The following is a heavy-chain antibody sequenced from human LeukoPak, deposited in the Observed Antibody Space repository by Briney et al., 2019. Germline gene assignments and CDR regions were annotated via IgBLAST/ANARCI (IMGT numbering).Heavy chain of an antibody. CDR2: IYSGGST. V-gene: IGHV3-66*01. CDR3: ARDRTYADYYGSGSYDY. D-gene: IGHD3-10*01. Sequence: PGGSLRLSCAASGFTVSSNYMSWVRQAPGKGLEWVSVIYSGGSTYYADSVKGRFTISRDNSKNTLYLQMNSLRAEDTAVYYCARDRTYADYYGSGSYDYWGQGTLVTVSS. J-gene: IGHJ4*02. CDR1: GFTVSSNY.